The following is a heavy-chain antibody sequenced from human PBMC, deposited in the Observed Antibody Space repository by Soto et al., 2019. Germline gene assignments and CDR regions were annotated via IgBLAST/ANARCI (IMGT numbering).Heavy chain of an antibody. CDR3: ASLVVWKRSGMDV. CDR2: IYHSGST. D-gene: IGHD2-2*01. J-gene: IGHJ6*02. Sequence: QLQLQESGSGLVKPSQTPSLTCAVSGGSISSGGYSWSWIRQPPGKGLEWIGYIYHSGSTYYNPSLKSRVTISVDRSKNQFSLKLSSVTAADTAVYYCASLVVWKRSGMDVWGQGTTVTVSS. V-gene: IGHV4-30-2*01. CDR1: GGSISSGGYS.